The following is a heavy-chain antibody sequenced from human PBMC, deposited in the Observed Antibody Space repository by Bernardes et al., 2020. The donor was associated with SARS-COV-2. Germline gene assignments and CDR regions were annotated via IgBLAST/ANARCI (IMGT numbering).Heavy chain of an antibody. CDR3: TRSRGSGRADGFEI. CDR2: IDWDEDK. CDR1: GFSLDTSGVS. J-gene: IGHJ3*02. Sequence: SGPTLVKPTQTLTLTCTFSGFSLDTSGVSVTWIRQPPGKALEWLALIDWDEDKYYSTSLKTRLTISRGTSRNQVVLTMTNMDPVDTALYYCTRSRGSGRADGFEIWGQGTMVTVSS. V-gene: IGHV2-70*01. D-gene: IGHD6-25*01.